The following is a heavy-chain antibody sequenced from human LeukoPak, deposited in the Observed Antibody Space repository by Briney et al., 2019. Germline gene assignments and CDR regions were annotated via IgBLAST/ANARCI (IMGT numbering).Heavy chain of an antibody. J-gene: IGHJ6*02. CDR3: AREFVAARRGYYYGTDV. D-gene: IGHD6-6*01. V-gene: IGHV3-21*01. Sequence: GGSLRLSCAASGFTFSSYSMNWVRQAPGKGLEWVSSISSSSSYIYYADSVKGRFTISRDNAKNSLYLQMNSLRAEDTAVYYCAREFVAARRGYYYGTDVWGQGTTVTVSS. CDR2: ISSSSSYI. CDR1: GFTFSSYS.